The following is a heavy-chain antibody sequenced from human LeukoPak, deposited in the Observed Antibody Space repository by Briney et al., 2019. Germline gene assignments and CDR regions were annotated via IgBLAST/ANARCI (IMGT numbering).Heavy chain of an antibody. J-gene: IGHJ6*04. CDR2: ISSSGSTI. D-gene: IGHD3-10*02. CDR3: AELGITMIGGV. Sequence: GGSLRLSCAASGFTFSSSAMSWVRQAPGKGLEWVSYISSSGSTIYYADSVKGRFTISRDNAKNSLYLQMNSLRAEDTAVYYCAELGITMIGGVWGKGTTVTISS. V-gene: IGHV3-48*03. CDR1: GFTFSSSA.